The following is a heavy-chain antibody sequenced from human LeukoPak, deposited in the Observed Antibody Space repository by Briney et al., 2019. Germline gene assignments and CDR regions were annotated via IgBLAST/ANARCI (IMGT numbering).Heavy chain of an antibody. CDR1: ELTFSSYV. CDR2: FYPAGNST. D-gene: IGHD6-19*01. V-gene: IGHV3-23*01. J-gene: IGHJ4*02. CDR3: AKDSGGSGWPLFEY. Sequence: GESRRLSCEASELTFSSYVMSWVRQAPGKGREWFSTFYPAGNSTYYADSVKGRFTISRDNSKNTLYLQMNSLRAEDTAVYYCAKDSGGSGWPLFEYWGQGTLVTVST.